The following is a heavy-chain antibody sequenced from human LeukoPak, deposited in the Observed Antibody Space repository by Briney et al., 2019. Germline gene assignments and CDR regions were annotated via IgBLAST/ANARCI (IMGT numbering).Heavy chain of an antibody. Sequence: AGGSLRLSCAASGFTFSSYAMSWVRQAPGKGLEWVSAISGSGGTTYYADSVKGRFTISRDNSKNTLDLQMNSLRVGDTAVYYCAKCGGTVAEGVVPFDPWGQGTLVTVSS. CDR2: ISGSGGTT. CDR1: GFTFSSYA. D-gene: IGHD6-19*01. V-gene: IGHV3-23*01. CDR3: AKCGGTVAEGVVPFDP. J-gene: IGHJ5*02.